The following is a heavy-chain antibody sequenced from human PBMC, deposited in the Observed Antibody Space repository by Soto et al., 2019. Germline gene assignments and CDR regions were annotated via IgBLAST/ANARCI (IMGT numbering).Heavy chain of an antibody. J-gene: IGHJ6*03. CDR2: ISYDGSNK. V-gene: IGHV3-30*18. CDR1: GFTFSSYG. Sequence: QVQLVESGGGVVQPGRSLRLSCAASGFTFSSYGMHWVRQAPGKGLEWVAVISYDGSNKYYADSVKVRFTISRDNSKNARYLQMNSLRAEDTVVYYCAKGKSERYYYYSYYMDVLGKGTTVTVSS. CDR3: AKGKSERYYYYSYYMDV.